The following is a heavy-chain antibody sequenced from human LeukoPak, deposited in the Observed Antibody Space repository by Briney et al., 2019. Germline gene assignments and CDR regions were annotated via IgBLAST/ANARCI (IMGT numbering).Heavy chain of an antibody. CDR1: GFTFSSYA. D-gene: IGHD4-17*01. Sequence: AGGSLRLSCAASGFTFSSYAMSWVRQAPGKGLEWISAISGSGGSTYYADSVRGRFTISRDNSKRTLFLQMNSLRAEDTAVYYCAKDRNYGDYGGVFDYWGPGTLVTVSS. CDR2: ISGSGGST. CDR3: AKDRNYGDYGGVFDY. J-gene: IGHJ4*02. V-gene: IGHV3-23*01.